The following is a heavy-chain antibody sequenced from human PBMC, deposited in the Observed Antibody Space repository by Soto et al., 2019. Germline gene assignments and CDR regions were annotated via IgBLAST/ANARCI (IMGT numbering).Heavy chain of an antibody. CDR1: GFTFSSYG. J-gene: IGHJ6*02. CDR2: IWYDGSNK. CDR3: TGGDPLPGYYYGSGRHVPLHYGMVV. V-gene: IGHV3-33*01. Sequence: QVQLVESGGGVDQPGRSLRLSCAASGFTFSSYGMHWVRQAPGKGLEWVAVIWYDGSNKYYADSVKGRFTISRDNSKNTLYLQMNSLRAEDTAVYYCTGGDPLPGYYYGSGRHVPLHYGMVVWGQGTTVTVSS. D-gene: IGHD3-10*01.